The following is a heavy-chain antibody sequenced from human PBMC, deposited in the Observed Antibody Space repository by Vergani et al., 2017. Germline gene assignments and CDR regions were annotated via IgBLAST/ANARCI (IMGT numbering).Heavy chain of an antibody. CDR2: IYHRGST. CDR3: ARRLVGAYFDY. D-gene: IGHD1-26*01. V-gene: IGHV4-38-2*01. J-gene: IGHJ4*02. Sequence: QVQLQESGPGLVKPSETLSLTCAVSGYSISSGYYWGWIRQPPGKGLECIGSIYHRGSTYYNPSLKSRVTIPVDTSKNQFSLNLSSVTAADTAVYYGARRLVGAYFDYWGQGTLVTVSS. CDR1: GYSISSGYY.